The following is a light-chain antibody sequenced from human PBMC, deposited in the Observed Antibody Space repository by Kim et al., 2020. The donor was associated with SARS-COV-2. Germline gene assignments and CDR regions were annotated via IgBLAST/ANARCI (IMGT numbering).Light chain of an antibody. Sequence: SYELTQPPSVSVSPGQTASITCSGDKLGDKYACWYQQKPGQSPVLVIYQDSKRPSGIPERFSGSNSGNTATLTISGTQAMDEADYYCQAWDSSTHWLFGGGTQLTVL. CDR1: KLGDKY. CDR3: QAWDSSTHWL. J-gene: IGLJ3*02. V-gene: IGLV3-1*01. CDR2: QDS.